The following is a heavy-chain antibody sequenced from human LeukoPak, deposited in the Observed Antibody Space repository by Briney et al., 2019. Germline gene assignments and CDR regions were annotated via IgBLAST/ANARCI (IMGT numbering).Heavy chain of an antibody. Sequence: PSQTLSLTCTVSGGSISSGSYYWSWIRQPAGKGLEWIGRIYTSGSTNYNPSLKSRVNISVDTSKNQFSLKLSSVTAADTAVYYCARMTGGGGSDPWGQGTLVTVSS. CDR2: IYTSGST. CDR1: GGSISSGSYY. D-gene: IGHD2-15*01. J-gene: IGHJ5*02. V-gene: IGHV4-61*02. CDR3: ARMTGGGGSDP.